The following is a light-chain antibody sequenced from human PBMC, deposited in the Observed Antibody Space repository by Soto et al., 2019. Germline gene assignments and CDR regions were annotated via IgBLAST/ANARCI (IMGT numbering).Light chain of an antibody. J-gene: IGKJ4*01. CDR2: GAS. Sequence: EIVLTQSPGTLSLSPGERATLSCRASQSVSSSYLAWYQQKPGQAPRQLIYGASSRATGIPDRFSGSGSGTDFTLTITRLDAEDFSVYYCQHYRTSFGGGTRVEIK. CDR1: QSVSSSY. CDR3: QHYRTS. V-gene: IGKV3-20*01.